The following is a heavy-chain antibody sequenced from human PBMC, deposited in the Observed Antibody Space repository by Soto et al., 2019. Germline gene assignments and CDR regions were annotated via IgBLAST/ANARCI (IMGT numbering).Heavy chain of an antibody. V-gene: IGHV4-59*01. D-gene: IGHD6-6*01. J-gene: IGHJ6*02. CDR3: ARDRAEGSSSTPAGGMDV. CDR1: GGSIRTYY. CDR2: IHYSGVT. Sequence: QVQLQESGPGRVKPSETLSLNCSVSGGSIRTYYWNWIRQPPGGGLEWIAYIHYSGVTNYSPSLRGRVSISIDRSNTEFSLKVSSVTAADTAVYYCARDRAEGSSSTPAGGMDVWGPGTTVTVSS.